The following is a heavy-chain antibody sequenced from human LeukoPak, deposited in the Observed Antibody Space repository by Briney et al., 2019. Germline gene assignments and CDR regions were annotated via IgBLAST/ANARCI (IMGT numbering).Heavy chain of an antibody. V-gene: IGHV3-21*01. Sequence: GGSLRLSCAASGFTFSSYSMNWVRQAPGKGLEWVSSISSSSSYIYYADSVKGRFTISRDNAKNSLYLQMNSLRAEDTAVYYCAGGGATMVRGVIPWFDPWGQGTLVTVSS. CDR1: GFTFSSYS. CDR2: ISSSSSYI. CDR3: AGGGATMVRGVIPWFDP. J-gene: IGHJ5*02. D-gene: IGHD3-10*01.